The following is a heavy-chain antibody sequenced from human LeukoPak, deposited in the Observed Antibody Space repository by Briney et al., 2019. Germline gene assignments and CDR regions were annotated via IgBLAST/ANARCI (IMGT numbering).Heavy chain of an antibody. J-gene: IGHJ5*02. CDR1: GGSFSGYY. CDR2: INHSGST. D-gene: IGHD6-13*01. CDR3: ASRGGSRNWFDP. Sequence: SETLSLTCAVYGGSFSGYYWSWIRQPPGKGLEWIGEINHSGSTNYNPSLKSRVTISVDTSKNQFSLKLSSVTAADTAVYYCASRGGSRNWFDPWGQGTLVTVSS. V-gene: IGHV4-34*01.